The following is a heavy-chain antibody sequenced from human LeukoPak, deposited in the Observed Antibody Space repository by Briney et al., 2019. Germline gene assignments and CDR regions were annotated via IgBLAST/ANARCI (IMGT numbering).Heavy chain of an antibody. CDR2: IKEDGSEK. D-gene: IGHD6-13*01. V-gene: IGHV3-7*01. Sequence: GVSLRLSCVASAFTFSRYWMTWVRQARGKGLEGGANIKEDGSEKYYVDSVKGRFTISRDNAKNSLYLQMSRPRPEATAVYSCARGGFTSSWYISRDYWGQGTLVTVSS. J-gene: IGHJ4*02. CDR1: AFTFSRYW. CDR3: ARGGFTSSWYISRDY.